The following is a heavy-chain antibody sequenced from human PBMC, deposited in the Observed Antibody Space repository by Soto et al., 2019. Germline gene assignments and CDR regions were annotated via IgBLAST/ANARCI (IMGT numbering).Heavy chain of an antibody. CDR1: GYTFTKYY. CDR3: ARDRDRAADY. Sequence: ASVKVSCKASGYTFTKYYMHWVRQAPGRGLEWMGWIIPSSGVANYAQKFQGRVTMTRDTSISTAYMELGSLRSEDTAVYYCARDRDRAADYWGQGTLVTVSS. V-gene: IGHV1-2*02. J-gene: IGHJ4*02. CDR2: IIPSSGVA. D-gene: IGHD5-18*01.